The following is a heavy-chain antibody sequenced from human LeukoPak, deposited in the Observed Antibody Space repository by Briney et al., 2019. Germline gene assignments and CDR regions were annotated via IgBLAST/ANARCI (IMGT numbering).Heavy chain of an antibody. D-gene: IGHD1-26*01. J-gene: IGHJ3*02. Sequence: GGSLRLSCTASGFTFSSYAMTWVRQAPGKGLEWVSGISISGASTYYADSVKGRFTISRDNSKNTLYLQMNSLRAEDTAVYYCASDSGSYSGAFDIWGQGTMVTVSS. CDR2: ISISGAST. CDR3: ASDSGSYSGAFDI. V-gene: IGHV3-23*01. CDR1: GFTFSSYA.